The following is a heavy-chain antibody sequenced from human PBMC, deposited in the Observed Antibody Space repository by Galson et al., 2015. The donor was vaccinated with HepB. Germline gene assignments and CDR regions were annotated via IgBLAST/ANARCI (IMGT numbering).Heavy chain of an antibody. Sequence: SLRLSCAASGFTFSSYAMSWVRQAPGKGLEWVSAISGSGGSTYYADSVKGRFTISRDNSKNTLYLQMNSLRAEDTAVYYCAKLDYYYYYGMDVWGQGTTVTVSS. CDR2: ISGSGGST. CDR1: GFTFSSYA. J-gene: IGHJ6*02. V-gene: IGHV3-23*01. CDR3: AKLDYYYYYGMDV. D-gene: IGHD1-1*01.